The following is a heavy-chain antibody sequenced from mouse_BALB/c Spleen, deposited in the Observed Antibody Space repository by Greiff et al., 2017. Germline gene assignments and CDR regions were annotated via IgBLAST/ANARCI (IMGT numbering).Heavy chain of an antibody. CDR3: ARQVTMGKYFDV. CDR1: GFTFSSYY. V-gene: IGHV5-6-2*01. J-gene: IGHJ1*01. CDR2: INSNGGST. Sequence: EVQLVESGGGLVKLGGSLKLSCAASGFTFSSYYMSWVRQTPEKRLELVAAINSNGGSTYYPDTVKGRFTISRDNAKNTLYLQMSSLKSEDTALYYCARQVTMGKYFDVWGAGTTVTVSS. D-gene: IGHD1-1*02.